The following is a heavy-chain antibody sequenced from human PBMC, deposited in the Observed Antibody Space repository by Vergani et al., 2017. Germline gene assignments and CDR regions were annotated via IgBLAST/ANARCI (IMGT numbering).Heavy chain of an antibody. CDR2: IWYDGSNK. V-gene: IGHV3-33*01. Sequence: QVQLVESGGGVVQPGRSLRLSCAASGFTFSSYGMHWVRQAPGKGLEWVAVIWYDGSNKYYADSVKGRFTISRDNSKNTLYLQMNSLRAEDTAVYYCAREHDYGDYLGYYYYGMDVWGQGP. CDR3: AREHDYGDYLGYYYYGMDV. J-gene: IGHJ6*02. D-gene: IGHD4-17*01. CDR1: GFTFSSYG.